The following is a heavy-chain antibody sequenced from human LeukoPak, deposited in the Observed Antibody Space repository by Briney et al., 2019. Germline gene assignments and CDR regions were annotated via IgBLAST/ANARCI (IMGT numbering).Heavy chain of an antibody. Sequence: GGSLRLSCAASGFTFSGSAMHWVRQASGKGLEGVVRISSKANSYATAYAASVIRRFTISRDDSKNTAYLQMNSLKTEDTAVYYCTSTLGLSTAAAGTVRNYWGQGTLVTVSS. J-gene: IGHJ4*02. D-gene: IGHD6-13*01. CDR3: TSTLGLSTAAAGTVRNY. V-gene: IGHV3-73*01. CDR2: ISSKANSYAT. CDR1: GFTFSGSA.